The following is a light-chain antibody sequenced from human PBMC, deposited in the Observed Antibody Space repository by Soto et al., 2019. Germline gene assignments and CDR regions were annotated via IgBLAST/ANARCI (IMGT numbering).Light chain of an antibody. CDR2: DVS. V-gene: IGLV2-11*01. CDR3: CSYAGSYTGV. CDR1: SSDVGGYNY. J-gene: IGLJ3*02. Sequence: QSALTQRRSVSGSPGQSVTISCTGTSSDVGGYNYVSWYQQHPGKAPKLMMYDVSQRPSGVPDRFYGSKSGNTASLTISGLQAEDEADYYCCSYAGSYTGVFGRGTKLTVL.